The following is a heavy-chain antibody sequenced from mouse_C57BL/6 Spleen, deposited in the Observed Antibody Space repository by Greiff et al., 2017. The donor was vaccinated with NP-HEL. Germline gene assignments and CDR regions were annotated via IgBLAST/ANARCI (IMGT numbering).Heavy chain of an antibody. J-gene: IGHJ1*03. CDR1: GFTFSDYY. CDR2: INYDGSST. Sequence: EVQVVASEGGLVQPGSSMKLSCTASGFTFSDYYMAWVRQVPEKGLEWVANINYDGSSTYYLDSLKSRFIISRDNAKNLLYLQMSSLKSEDTATYYCAREGYYYGSSFYWYFDVWGTGTTVTVSS. CDR3: AREGYYYGSSFYWYFDV. D-gene: IGHD1-1*01. V-gene: IGHV5-16*01.